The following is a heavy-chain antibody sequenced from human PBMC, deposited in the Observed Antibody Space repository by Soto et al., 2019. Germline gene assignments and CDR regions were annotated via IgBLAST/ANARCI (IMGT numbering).Heavy chain of an antibody. D-gene: IGHD3-10*01. Sequence: GASVKVSCKASRCTFSSYAISWVRQAPGQGLEWMGGIIPIFGTANYAQKYQGRVTITADESTSTANMELSSLRSEDTDVYYCARGGGKYYYGSGSYYSGDYWGQGTLVTVSS. CDR2: IIPIFGTA. CDR3: ARGGGKYYYGSGSYYSGDY. V-gene: IGHV1-69*13. CDR1: RCTFSSYA. J-gene: IGHJ4*02.